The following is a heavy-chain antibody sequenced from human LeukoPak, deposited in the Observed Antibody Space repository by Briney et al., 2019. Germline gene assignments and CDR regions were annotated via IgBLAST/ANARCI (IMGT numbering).Heavy chain of an antibody. Sequence: GASVKVSCKASGYTSTGYYMHWVRQAPGQGLEWMGWINPNSGGTNYAQKFQGRVTMTRDTSISTAYMELSRLRSDDTAVYYCARKYYDFWSGYYPFDYWGQGTLVTVSS. CDR2: INPNSGGT. D-gene: IGHD3-3*01. CDR1: GYTSTGYY. CDR3: ARKYYDFWSGYYPFDY. J-gene: IGHJ4*02. V-gene: IGHV1-2*02.